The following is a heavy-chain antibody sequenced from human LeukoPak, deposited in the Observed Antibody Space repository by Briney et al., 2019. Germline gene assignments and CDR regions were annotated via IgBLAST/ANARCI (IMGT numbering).Heavy chain of an antibody. CDR1: GFTFSSYS. J-gene: IGHJ4*02. CDR2: ISTSSSYI. CDR3: ARVPRSNWNEY. V-gene: IGHV3-21*06. D-gene: IGHD1-1*01. Sequence: PGGSLRLSCAASGFTFSSYSMNWVRQAPGKGLEWVSSISTSSSYIYYVDSVKGRFTISRDNAKNSLYLQMNSLRAEDTAVYYCARVPRSNWNEYWGQGTLVTVSS.